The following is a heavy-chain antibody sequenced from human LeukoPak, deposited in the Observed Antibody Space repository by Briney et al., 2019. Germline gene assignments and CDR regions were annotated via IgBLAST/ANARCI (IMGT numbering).Heavy chain of an antibody. CDR3: ARRAATVTINWFDP. V-gene: IGHV4-34*01. D-gene: IGHD4-17*01. J-gene: IGHJ5*02. CDR2: INHSGST. CDR1: GGSISDYY. Sequence: SETLSLTCAVYGGSISDYYWSWIRQPPGKGLEWIGEINHSGSTNYNPSLKSRVTISVDTSKNQFSLKLSSVTAADTAVYYCARRAATVTINWFDPWGQGTLVTVSS.